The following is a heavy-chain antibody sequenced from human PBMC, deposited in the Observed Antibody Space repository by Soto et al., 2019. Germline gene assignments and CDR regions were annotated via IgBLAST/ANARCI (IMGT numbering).Heavy chain of an antibody. Sequence: GGSLRLSCAASGFSFSNHGMRWVRQAPGKGLEWVSAISGDGSDTYYADSVKGRFTVSRDNSKSTLYLQMHSLRAEDTALYYCAKRRATSGWSGAAMDSWGLGTLVTVSS. J-gene: IGHJ4*02. D-gene: IGHD6-19*01. CDR1: GFSFSNHG. CDR3: AKRRATSGWSGAAMDS. CDR2: ISGDGSDT. V-gene: IGHV3-23*01.